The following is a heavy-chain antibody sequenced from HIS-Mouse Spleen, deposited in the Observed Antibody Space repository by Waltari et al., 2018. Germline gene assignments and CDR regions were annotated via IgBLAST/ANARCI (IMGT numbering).Heavy chain of an antibody. V-gene: IGHV4-34*01. Sequence: QVQLQQWGAGLLKPSETLSLTCAVYGGSFSGYYWSWLRQPPGKGPEWIGEINQSGSTNYNPALKGRVTISVDTAKNQFSLKLSSVTAADTAVYYCARGNGCSGGSCYSETNFDYWGQGTLVTVSS. CDR2: INQSGST. D-gene: IGHD2-15*01. J-gene: IGHJ4*02. CDR1: GGSFSGYY. CDR3: ARGNGCSGGSCYSETNFDY.